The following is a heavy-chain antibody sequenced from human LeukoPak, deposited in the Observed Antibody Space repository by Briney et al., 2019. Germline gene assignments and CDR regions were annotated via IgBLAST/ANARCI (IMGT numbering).Heavy chain of an antibody. Sequence: SETLSLTCTVSGGSITSGGHYWSWIRQHPGKGLEWIGYIYYSGTTYYNPSLKSRVTISLGTSKNQFSLNLSSVTAADTAVYYCARASRLGDLYLGYWGQGTLVTVSS. D-gene: IGHD3-16*01. CDR2: IYYSGTT. V-gene: IGHV4-31*03. J-gene: IGHJ4*02. CDR1: GGSITSGGHY. CDR3: ARASRLGDLYLGY.